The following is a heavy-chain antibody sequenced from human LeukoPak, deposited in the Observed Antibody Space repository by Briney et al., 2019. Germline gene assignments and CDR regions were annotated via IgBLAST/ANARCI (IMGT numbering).Heavy chain of an antibody. D-gene: IGHD5-24*01. V-gene: IGHV4-4*02. J-gene: IGHJ3*02. CDR3: ARHVTISGPYDASDI. CDR1: GGSISNTNW. Sequence: TETLSLTCGVSGGSISNTNWGRWVRQPPGQGLEWIGVISRSRLTNYNPSLKTLVTVSLDKSKNHLSLNLTSVTAADTAVYYCARHVTISGPYDASDIWGQGTMVTVSS. CDR2: ISRSRLT.